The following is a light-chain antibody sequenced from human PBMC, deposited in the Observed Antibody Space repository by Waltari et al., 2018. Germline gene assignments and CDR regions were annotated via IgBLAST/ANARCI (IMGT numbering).Light chain of an antibody. V-gene: IGKV2-28*01. CDR1: QSLLHSTGYNY. J-gene: IGKJ5*01. CDR3: MQALQTPVT. Sequence: DIVLTQSPLSLPVTPGEPASLSCRSTQSLLHSTGYNYLHWYLQKPGQSPQILSYLGSNRASGVPDRFSGSASGTDFTVKISRVEAEDVGVYYCMQALQTPVTFGQGTRLEIK. CDR2: LGS.